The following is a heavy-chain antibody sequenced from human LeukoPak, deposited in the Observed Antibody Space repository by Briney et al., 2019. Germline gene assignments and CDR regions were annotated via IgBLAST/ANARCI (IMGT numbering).Heavy chain of an antibody. CDR2: IYYTGST. J-gene: IGHJ4*02. CDR3: ARLHTSGGIARGVT. CDR1: GGSISNTAYY. V-gene: IGHV4-39*06. Sequence: SETLSLTCTVSGGSISNTAYYWGWIRQPPGKGLEWIGSIYYTGSTFYNPSLRSRVTISIETSQNQFPLKLTSVTAADTALYYCARLHTSGGIARGVTWGQGTLVTVSS. D-gene: IGHD3-10*01.